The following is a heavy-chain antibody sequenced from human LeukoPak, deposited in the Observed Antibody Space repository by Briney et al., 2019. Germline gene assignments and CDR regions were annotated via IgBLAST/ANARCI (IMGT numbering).Heavy chain of an antibody. CDR1: GFTFSSYG. V-gene: IGHV3-30*03. CDR3: ARNLETGSFYGSFLY. J-gene: IGHJ4*02. CDR2: ISYDGSNK. D-gene: IGHD1-26*01. Sequence: GSLRLSCAASGFTFSSYGMHWVRQAPGKGLEWVAVISYDGSNKYYADSVKGRFTISRDNSKNTLYLQMNSLRAEDTAVYYCARNLETGSFYGSFLYWGQGTLVTVSS.